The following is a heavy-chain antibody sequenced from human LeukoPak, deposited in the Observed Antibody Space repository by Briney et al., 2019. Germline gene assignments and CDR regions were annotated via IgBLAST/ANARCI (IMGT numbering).Heavy chain of an antibody. CDR3: AKFLPTHIVVANYYFDY. CDR1: GFTFSSYA. CDR2: ISGSGGST. Sequence: PGGSLRLSCAASGFTFSSYAMSWVRQAPGKGLEWVSPISGSGGSTYYADSVKGRFTISRDNSKNTLYLQMNSLRAEDTAVYYCAKFLPTHIVVANYYFDYWGQGTLVTVSS. D-gene: IGHD2-21*01. V-gene: IGHV3-23*01. J-gene: IGHJ4*02.